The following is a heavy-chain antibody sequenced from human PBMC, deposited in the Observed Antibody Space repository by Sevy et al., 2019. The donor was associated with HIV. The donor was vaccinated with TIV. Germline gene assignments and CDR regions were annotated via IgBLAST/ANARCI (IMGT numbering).Heavy chain of an antibody. CDR3: ARDPRMYGDYLLAYFDS. CDR2: ISAGGGDK. J-gene: IGHJ4*02. Sequence: GGSLRLSCATSGFTFSSYAMSWVRQAPGKGLEWVSAISAGGGDKYYAASVKGRFTISRDKSKNTLFLQMDSLRAEDTAVYYCARDPRMYGDYLLAYFDSWGQGTLVTVSS. V-gene: IGHV3-23*01. D-gene: IGHD2-8*01. CDR1: GFTFSSYA.